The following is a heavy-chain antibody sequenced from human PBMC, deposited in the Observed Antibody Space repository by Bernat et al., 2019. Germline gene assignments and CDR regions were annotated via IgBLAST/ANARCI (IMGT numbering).Heavy chain of an antibody. CDR2: ISSSSSTI. CDR3: ARDPSWRQLEHRYFDY. Sequence: EVQLVESGGGLVQPGGSLRLSCAASGFTFSSYSMNWVRQAPGKGLEWASYISSSSSTIYYADSVKGRFTIFRDNAKNSLYLQMNSLRAEDTAVYYCARDPSWRQLEHRYFDYWGQGTLVTVSS. D-gene: IGHD1-1*01. J-gene: IGHJ4*02. V-gene: IGHV3-48*01. CDR1: GFTFSSYS.